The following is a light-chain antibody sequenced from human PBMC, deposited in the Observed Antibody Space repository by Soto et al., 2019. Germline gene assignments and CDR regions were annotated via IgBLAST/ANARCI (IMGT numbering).Light chain of an antibody. CDR2: RNN. J-gene: IGLJ2*01. CDR1: SSNIGSNY. Sequence: QSVLTQSPSASGTPGLRVTISCSGSSSNIGSNYVYWYQQLPGTAPKLLIYRNNQRPSGVPDRFSGSKSGTSASLAISGLRSEDEADYYCAAWDDSLTVVFGGGTNLTVL. V-gene: IGLV1-47*01. CDR3: AAWDDSLTVV.